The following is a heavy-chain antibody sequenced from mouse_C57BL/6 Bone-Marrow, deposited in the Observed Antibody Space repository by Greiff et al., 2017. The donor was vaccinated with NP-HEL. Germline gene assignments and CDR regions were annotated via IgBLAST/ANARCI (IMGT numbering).Heavy chain of an antibody. CDR2: LYPLRFSP. CDR3: ARSYYYGRSPHWYFDV. CDR1: FYTFPLSC. J-gene: IGHJ1*03. Sequence: LPASGADLARPGASVKLSCKASFYTFPLSCLRCFPPLPFPFLSCLFSLYPLRFSPYYNEKFKGKATLTADKSSSTAYMELRSLTSEDSAVYFCARSYYYGRSPHWYFDVWGTGTTVTVSS. V-gene: IGHV1-81*01. D-gene: IGHD1-1*01.